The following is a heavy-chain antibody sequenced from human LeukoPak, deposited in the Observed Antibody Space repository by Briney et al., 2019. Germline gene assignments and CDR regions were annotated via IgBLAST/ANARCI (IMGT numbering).Heavy chain of an antibody. J-gene: IGHJ6*03. CDR3: ARAVVPAAPYYYYYYMDV. V-gene: IGHV3-21*01. CDR2: ISDNGGIT. Sequence: GGSLRLSCEASGFIFSSYGFHWVRQAPGKGLEWVSIISDNGGITYYADSVKGRFTISRDNAKNSLYLQMNSLRAEDTAVYYCARAVVPAAPYYYYYYMDVWGKGTTVTVSS. D-gene: IGHD2-2*01. CDR1: GFIFSSYG.